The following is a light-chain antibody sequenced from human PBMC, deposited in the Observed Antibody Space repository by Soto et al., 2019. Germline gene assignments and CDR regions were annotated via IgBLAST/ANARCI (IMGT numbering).Light chain of an antibody. Sequence: EIVLAQSPGTLSLSPGERATLSCRASQSVTNSFLAWYQQKPGQAPRLLIDGASRRATGIPDRFTGSGSGTDFTLTISRLEPEDFAVYYCQQYVNSPWAFGQGTKVEI. CDR2: GAS. V-gene: IGKV3-20*01. CDR1: QSVTNSF. CDR3: QQYVNSPWA. J-gene: IGKJ1*01.